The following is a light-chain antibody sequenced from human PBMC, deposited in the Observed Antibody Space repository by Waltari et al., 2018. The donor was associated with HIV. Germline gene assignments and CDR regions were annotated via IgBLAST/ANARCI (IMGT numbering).Light chain of an antibody. CDR1: SSNIGSHY. V-gene: IGLV1-47*02. Sequence: SVLTQPPSASGTPGQRVTISCSGSSSNIGSHYVFWYQQLPRTAPTLLMHSNHQRPSGVPDRFSDSTSGTSASLAISGLRSEDEADYYCATWDDSLSGVLFGGGTKLTVL. CDR2: SNH. CDR3: ATWDDSLSGVL. J-gene: IGLJ2*01.